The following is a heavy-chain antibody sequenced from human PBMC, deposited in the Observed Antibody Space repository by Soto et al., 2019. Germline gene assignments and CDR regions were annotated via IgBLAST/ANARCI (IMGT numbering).Heavy chain of an antibody. Sequence: GGSLRLSCAASGFTFSIFGMHWVRQAPGKGLEWVAVLSYDGTYKYYADSVKGHFTISRDNSKNTLFLQMNSLRPEDTAVYYCAKDKAQYGSGYFYGMDVWGQGTGVTVSS. D-gene: IGHD3-10*01. J-gene: IGHJ6*02. CDR1: GFTFSIFG. V-gene: IGHV3-30*18. CDR2: LSYDGTYK. CDR3: AKDKAQYGSGYFYGMDV.